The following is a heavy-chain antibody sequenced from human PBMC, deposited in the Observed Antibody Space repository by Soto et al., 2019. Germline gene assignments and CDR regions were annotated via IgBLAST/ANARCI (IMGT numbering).Heavy chain of an antibody. Sequence: SETLSLTCTVSGGSVTNSSYYWGWIRQSPGKGLEWIGSVYYRGRSYSKPSLKSRVTISVDTSKNQFSLKLSSVTAADTAVYYCARHSFGSGRLQGYWGQGTLVTVSS. J-gene: IGHJ4*02. CDR3: ARHSFGSGRLQGY. CDR1: GGSVTNSSYY. CDR2: VYYRGRS. V-gene: IGHV4-39*01. D-gene: IGHD6-25*01.